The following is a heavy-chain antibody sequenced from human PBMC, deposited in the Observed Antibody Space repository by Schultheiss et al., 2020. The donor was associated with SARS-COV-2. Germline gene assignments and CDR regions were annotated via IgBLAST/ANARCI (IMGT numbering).Heavy chain of an antibody. CDR2: IYYSGSI. Sequence: SETLSLTCTVSGGSISSYYWTWIRQPPGKGLEWIGYIYYSGSINYNPSLKSRVSISVDTSKNQFSLKLSSVTAADTAVYYCARATNAIGWFDPWGQGTLVTVSS. V-gene: IGHV4-59*01. CDR1: GGSISSYY. D-gene: IGHD2-21*01. CDR3: ARATNAIGWFDP. J-gene: IGHJ5*02.